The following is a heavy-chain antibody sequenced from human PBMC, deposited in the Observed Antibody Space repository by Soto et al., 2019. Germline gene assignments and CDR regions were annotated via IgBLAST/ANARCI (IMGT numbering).Heavy chain of an antibody. CDR2: IIPIFGTA. Sequence: QVQLVQSGAEVKKPGSSVKVSCKASGGTFSSYAISWVRQAPGQGLEWMGGIIPIFGTANYAQKFQGRVTITADEAPSTAYMELSSLRSEDTAVYYCARAGTTVTRYYYYGMDVWGQGTTVTVSS. D-gene: IGHD4-17*01. V-gene: IGHV1-69*01. J-gene: IGHJ6*02. CDR1: GGTFSSYA. CDR3: ARAGTTVTRYYYYGMDV.